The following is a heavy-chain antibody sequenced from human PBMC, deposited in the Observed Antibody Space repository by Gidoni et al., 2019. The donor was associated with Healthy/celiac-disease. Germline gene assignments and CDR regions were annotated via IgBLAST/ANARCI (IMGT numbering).Heavy chain of an antibody. D-gene: IGHD5-18*01. Sequence: QVQLQESGPGLVKPSEPLSLTCTVSGGSISSSYWSWIRQPPGKGLEWIGYIYYSGSTNYNPSLKSRVTISVDTSKNQFSLKLSSVTAADTAVYYCARAPFPSYSYGSYYYYYYGMDVWGQGTTVTVSS. CDR3: ARAPFPSYSYGSYYYYYYGMDV. J-gene: IGHJ6*02. V-gene: IGHV4-59*01. CDR1: GGSISSSY. CDR2: IYYSGST.